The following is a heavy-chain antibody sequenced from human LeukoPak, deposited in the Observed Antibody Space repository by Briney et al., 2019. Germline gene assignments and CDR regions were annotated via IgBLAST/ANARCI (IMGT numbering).Heavy chain of an antibody. CDR2: ISAYNGNT. V-gene: IGHV1-18*01. D-gene: IGHD2-15*01. J-gene: IGHJ4*02. CDR1: GYTFTSYG. Sequence: ASVKVSCKASGYTFTSYGTSWVRQAPGQGLEWMGWISAYNGNTNYAQKLQGRVTMTTDTSTSTAYMELRSLRSDDTAVYYCARDVGYCSGGSCYSGSFDYWGQGTLVTVSS. CDR3: ARDVGYCSGGSCYSGSFDY.